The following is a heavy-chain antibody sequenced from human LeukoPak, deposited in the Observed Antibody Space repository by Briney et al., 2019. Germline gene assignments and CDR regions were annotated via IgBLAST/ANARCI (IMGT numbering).Heavy chain of an antibody. D-gene: IGHD2-2*01. CDR1: GGSISSGGYY. J-gene: IGHJ4*02. Sequence: PSETLSLTCTVSGGSISSGGYYWSWIRQPPGKGLEWIGYIYHSGSTYYNPSLKSRVTISVDRSKNQFSLKLSSVTAADTAVYYCARDDDYCSSTSCSFDYWGQGTLVTVSS. CDR3: ARDDDYCSSTSCSFDY. CDR2: IYHSGST. V-gene: IGHV4-30-2*01.